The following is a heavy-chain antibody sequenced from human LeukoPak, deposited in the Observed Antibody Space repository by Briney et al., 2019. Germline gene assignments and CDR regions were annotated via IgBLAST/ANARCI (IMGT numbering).Heavy chain of an antibody. CDR2: IYSGGST. D-gene: IGHD4-23*01. CDR3: ARDGPRGCGGNSSPCGY. CDR1: GFTVSSNY. V-gene: IGHV3-53*01. J-gene: IGHJ4*02. Sequence: PGGSLRLSCAASGFTVSSNYMSWVRQAPGKGLEWVSVIYSGGSTLYADSVKGRFTISRDNSKNTLYLQMNSLTVEDTAVYYCARDGPRGCGGNSSPCGYWGQGTLVTVSS.